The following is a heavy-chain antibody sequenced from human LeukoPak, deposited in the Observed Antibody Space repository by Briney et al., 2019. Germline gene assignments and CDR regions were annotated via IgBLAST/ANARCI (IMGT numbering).Heavy chain of an antibody. Sequence: PGGSLRLSCVASEFTFSAYGMSWVRQAPGTGLEWVSSISGSGSSIHYKESVRGRFTISRDNSGNSIYLQMNSLRAEDTAVYYCARDLVPYLTSVYYGMDVWGQGTTVTVSS. CDR1: EFTFSAYG. CDR3: ARDLVPYLTSVYYGMDV. J-gene: IGHJ6*02. V-gene: IGHV3-21*01. D-gene: IGHD2-21*01. CDR2: ISGSGSSI.